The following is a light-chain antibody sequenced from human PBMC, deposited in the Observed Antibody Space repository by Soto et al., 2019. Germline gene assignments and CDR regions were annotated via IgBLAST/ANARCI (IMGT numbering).Light chain of an antibody. J-gene: IGKJ1*01. V-gene: IGKV3-15*01. CDR3: QQYEYWHRT. CDR2: GAS. CDR1: QSISSS. Sequence: EIVMTQSPATLSVSPGERATLSCRASQSISSSKLAWYQQNPGQAPRLLMYGASNRATGIPARFSGSGSGTEFTLTISSLQYEDFEVYYCQQYEYWHRTLGQGTKVDLK.